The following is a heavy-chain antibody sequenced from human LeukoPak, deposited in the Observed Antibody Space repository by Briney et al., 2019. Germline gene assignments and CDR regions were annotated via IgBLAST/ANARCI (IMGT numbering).Heavy chain of an antibody. CDR3: ARNPLYGDYEN. CDR1: GYTFTSYS. D-gene: IGHD4-17*01. V-gene: IGHV1-18*01. Sequence: ASVKVSCKASGYTFTSYSISWVRQAPGQGLEWMGWISAYNGNTNYAQKLQGRVTMTTDTSMSTAYMELRSLRSDDTAVYYCARNPLYGDYENWGQGTLVTVSS. J-gene: IGHJ4*02. CDR2: ISAYNGNT.